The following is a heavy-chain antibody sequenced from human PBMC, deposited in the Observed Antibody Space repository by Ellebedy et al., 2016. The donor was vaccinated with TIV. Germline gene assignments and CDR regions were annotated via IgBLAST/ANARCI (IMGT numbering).Heavy chain of an antibody. D-gene: IGHD2-2*01. CDR2: SIPIFGPP. Sequence: SVKVSXXASGDFFRSDPIHWVRQAPGQGLEWMGGSIPIFGPPNYAPKFQGRITISADDLTNTVYMSLSSLKSDDTAVYYCARDRHTVSRGTYMDVWGNGTTVTVSS. CDR3: ARDRHTVSRGTYMDV. CDR1: GDFFRSDP. J-gene: IGHJ6*03. V-gene: IGHV1-69*13.